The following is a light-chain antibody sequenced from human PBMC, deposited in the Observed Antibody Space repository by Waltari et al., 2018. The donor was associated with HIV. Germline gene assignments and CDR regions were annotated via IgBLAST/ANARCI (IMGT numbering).Light chain of an antibody. Sequence: QSALTQPASVSGSPGQSITISRTGSRSDVGYYNYVSWYQQHPGKAPRLIIFDVTNRPSGVSDRFSGSKSGNTASLTISGLQPEDEADYYCCSYTTSITFVFGGGTKLTVL. CDR2: DVT. J-gene: IGLJ3*02. CDR3: CSYTTSITFV. V-gene: IGLV2-14*03. CDR1: RSDVGYYNY.